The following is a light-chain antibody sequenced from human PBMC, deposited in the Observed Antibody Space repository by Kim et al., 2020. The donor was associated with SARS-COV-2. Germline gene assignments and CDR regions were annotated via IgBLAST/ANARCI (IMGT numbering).Light chain of an antibody. Sequence: EVLLTRPPVTLSLSPGERATLSCRASQSVSSVYLAWYQQKPGQAPRLVIYGASSRATGIPDRFSGGGSGTDFTLTISRLEPEDFAVYYCQQYGNPPITSGQGPRLEI. J-gene: IGKJ5*01. CDR2: GAS. CDR1: QSVSSVY. CDR3: QQYGNPPIT. V-gene: IGKV3-20*01.